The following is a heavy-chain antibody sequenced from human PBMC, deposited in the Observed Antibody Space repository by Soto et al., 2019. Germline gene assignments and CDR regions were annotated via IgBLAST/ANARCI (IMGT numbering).Heavy chain of an antibody. D-gene: IGHD5-18*01. CDR2: IYHSGST. CDR1: GGSISSGGYS. V-gene: IGHV4-30-2*01. Sequence: SETLSLTCAVSGGSISSGGYSWSWIRQPPGKGLEWIGYIYHSGSTYYNPSLKSRVTISVDRSKNQFSLKLSSVTAADTAVYYCARGGYSYEASYFHHWGQGTLVTVSS. CDR3: ARGGYSYEASYFHH. J-gene: IGHJ1*01.